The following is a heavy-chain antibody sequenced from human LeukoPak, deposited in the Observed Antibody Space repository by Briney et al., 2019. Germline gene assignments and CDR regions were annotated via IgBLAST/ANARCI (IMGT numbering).Heavy chain of an antibody. CDR2: IIPIFGTA. CDR1: GGTFSSYA. J-gene: IGHJ6*04. D-gene: IGHD3-9*01. V-gene: IGHV1-69*13. CDR3: ARGSSPAYDILTGTLPYGMDV. Sequence: SVKVSCKASGGTFSSYAISWVRQAPGQGLEWMGGIIPIFGTANYAQKFQGRVTITADESTSTAYMGLSSLRSEDTAVYYCARGSSPAYDILTGTLPYGMDVWGKGTTVTVSS.